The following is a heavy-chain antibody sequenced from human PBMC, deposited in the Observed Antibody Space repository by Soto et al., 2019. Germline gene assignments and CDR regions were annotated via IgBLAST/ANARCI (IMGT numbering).Heavy chain of an antibody. CDR1: GFTFSSYA. CDR2: ISGSGGST. V-gene: IGHV3-23*01. Sequence: PGGSLRLSCAASGFTFSSYAMSWVRQAPGKGLEWVSAISGSGGSTYYADSVKGRFTISRDNSKNTLYLQMNSLRAEDTAVYYCAKYLYDFWSGSPNWFDPWGQGTLVTVSS. J-gene: IGHJ5*02. D-gene: IGHD3-3*01. CDR3: AKYLYDFWSGSPNWFDP.